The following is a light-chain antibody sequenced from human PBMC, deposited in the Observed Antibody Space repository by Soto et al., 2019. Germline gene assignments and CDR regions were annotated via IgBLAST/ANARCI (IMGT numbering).Light chain of an antibody. CDR2: GAS. J-gene: IGKJ2*01. CDR3: QQYGSSPLYT. CDR1: QSINSSY. V-gene: IGKV3-20*01. Sequence: EIVLTQSPGTLSLSPGERSTLSCRASQSINSSYLAWYQQTPGQAPRLLIYGASSMATGIPDRVSGGESGTDFTLTISRQETADLAVYYGQQYGSSPLYTFGQGTKLEIK.